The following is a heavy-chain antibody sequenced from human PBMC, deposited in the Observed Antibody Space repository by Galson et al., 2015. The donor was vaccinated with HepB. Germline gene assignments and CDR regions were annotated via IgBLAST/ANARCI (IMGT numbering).Heavy chain of an antibody. Sequence: SLRLSCAASGFTFNNCAMHWVRQPPGKGLEWVAFIWYDGSHKYYADSVKGRFTISRDNSKNKLYLQMNSLRAEDTAVYYCASDRGSRVRHSGGFDVWGQGAMVTVS. CDR2: IWYDGSHK. J-gene: IGHJ3*01. CDR3: ASDRGSRVRHSGGFDV. D-gene: IGHD2-21*01. CDR1: GFTFNNCA. V-gene: IGHV3-33*01.